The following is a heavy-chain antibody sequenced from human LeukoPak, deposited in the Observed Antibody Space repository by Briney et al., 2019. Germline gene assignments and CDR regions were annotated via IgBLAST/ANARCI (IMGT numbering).Heavy chain of an antibody. V-gene: IGHV1-2*02. CDR2: INPNSGGT. D-gene: IGHD3-10*01. CDR1: GYTFTGYY. Sequence: ASVKVSCKASGYTFTGYYMHWMRQAPGQGLEWMGWINPNSGGTNYAQKFQGRVTMTRDTSISTAYMELSRLRSDDTAVYYCAREVWFGEYQTSFDPWGQGTLVTVSS. J-gene: IGHJ5*02. CDR3: AREVWFGEYQTSFDP.